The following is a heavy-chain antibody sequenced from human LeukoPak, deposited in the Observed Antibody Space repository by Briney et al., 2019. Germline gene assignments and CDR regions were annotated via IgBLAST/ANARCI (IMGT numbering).Heavy chain of an antibody. D-gene: IGHD3-10*01. CDR2: IYSGGST. J-gene: IGHJ4*02. CDR1: GFTVSSNF. Sequence: PGGSLRLSCAASGFTVSSNFMTWVHQAPGQGLEWVSVIYSGGSTYYADSVKDRITISRDNSKNMLYLQMNSLRAEDTAVYYCARGGDSLHYWGQGTLVTVSS. V-gene: IGHV3-66*01. CDR3: ARGGDSLHY.